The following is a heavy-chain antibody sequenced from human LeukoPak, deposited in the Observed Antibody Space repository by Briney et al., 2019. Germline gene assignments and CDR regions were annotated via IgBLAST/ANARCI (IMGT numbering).Heavy chain of an antibody. CDR3: ARWLQSPSLYFDY. J-gene: IGHJ4*02. D-gene: IGHD5-24*01. CDR1: GGSISSSNW. CDR2: IYHSGST. Sequence: PSETLSLTCAVSGGSISSSNWWSWVRQPPGKGLEWIGEIYHSGSTNYNPSLKSRLTISVDTSKNQFSLKLSSVTAADTAVYYCARWLQSPSLYFDYWGQGTLVTVSS. V-gene: IGHV4-4*02.